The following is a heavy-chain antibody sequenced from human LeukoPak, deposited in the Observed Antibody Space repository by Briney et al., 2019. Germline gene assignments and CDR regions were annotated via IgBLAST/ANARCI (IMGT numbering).Heavy chain of an antibody. CDR2: INSDGSIT. J-gene: IGHJ4*02. CDR3: GRVGVGAVAGNYLDY. V-gene: IGHV3-74*01. CDR1: GFTFSTYW. D-gene: IGHD6-19*01. Sequence: GGSLRLSCAASGFTFSTYWMHWVRQVPGKGLVWVSRINSDGSITTYADSVKGRFTISRDNAKNTLYLQMNSLRPEDTAVYYCGRVGVGAVAGNYLDYWGQGTLVTVSS.